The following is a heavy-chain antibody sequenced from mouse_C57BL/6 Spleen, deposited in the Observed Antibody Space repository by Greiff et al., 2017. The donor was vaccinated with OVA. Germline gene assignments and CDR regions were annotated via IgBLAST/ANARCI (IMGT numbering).Heavy chain of an antibody. CDR1: GYTFTDYY. Sequence: EVQLQQSGPELVKPGASVKISCKASGYTFTDYYMNWVKQSHGKSLEWIGDINPNNGGTSYNQKFKGKATLTVDKYSSTAYMELRSLTSEDSAVYYCARRGSSNYVPWFAYWGQGTPVTVSA. CDR2: INPNNGGT. CDR3: ARRGSSNYVPWFAY. D-gene: IGHD2-1*01. V-gene: IGHV1-26*01. J-gene: IGHJ3*01.